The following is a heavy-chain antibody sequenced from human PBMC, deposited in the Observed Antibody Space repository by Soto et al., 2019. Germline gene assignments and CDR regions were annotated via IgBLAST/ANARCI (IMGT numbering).Heavy chain of an antibody. CDR2: INHSGST. J-gene: IGHJ4*02. CDR3: ARSGGVVIDY. CDR1: GGSFSGYY. V-gene: IGHV4-34*01. Sequence: SETLSLTCAVYGGSFSGYYWSWIRQPPGKGLEWIGEINHSGSTNYNPSLKSRVTISVDTSKNQFSLKLSSVTAADTAVYYCARSGGVVIDYWGQGALVTVSS. D-gene: IGHD2-21*01.